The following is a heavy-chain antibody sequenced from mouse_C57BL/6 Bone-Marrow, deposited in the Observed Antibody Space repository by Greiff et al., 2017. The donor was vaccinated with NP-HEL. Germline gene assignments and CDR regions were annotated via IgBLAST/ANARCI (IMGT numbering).Heavy chain of an antibody. CDR1: GFTFSSYA. D-gene: IGHD2-4*01. V-gene: IGHV5-4*01. Sequence: EVKLVESGGGLVKPGGSLKLSCAASGFTFSSYAMSWVRQTPEKRLEWVATISDGGSYTYYPDNVKGRFTISRDNAKNNLYLQMSHLKSEDTAIYYCARDPLYYDYDVDYAMDYWGQGTSVTVSS. CDR3: ARDPLYYDYDVDYAMDY. J-gene: IGHJ4*01. CDR2: ISDGGSYT.